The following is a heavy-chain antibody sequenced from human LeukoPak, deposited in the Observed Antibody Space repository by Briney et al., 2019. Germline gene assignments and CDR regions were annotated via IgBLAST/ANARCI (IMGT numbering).Heavy chain of an antibody. CDR3: ARGGGSGDYHDAFDI. D-gene: IGHD4-17*01. J-gene: IGHJ3*02. CDR1: GGSISSYY. Sequence: SETLSLTCTVSGGSISSYYWSWIRQPPGKGLEWIGYIYYSGSTNYNPSLKSRLTISVDTSKNQFSLKLSSVTAADTAVYYCARGGGSGDYHDAFDIWGQGTMVTVSS. CDR2: IYYSGST. V-gene: IGHV4-59*12.